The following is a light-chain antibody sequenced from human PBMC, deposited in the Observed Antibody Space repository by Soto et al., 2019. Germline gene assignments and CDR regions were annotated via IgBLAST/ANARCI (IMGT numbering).Light chain of an antibody. CDR3: SSYAGSKNRYV. V-gene: IGLV2-8*01. J-gene: IGLJ1*01. CDR1: SSDVGGYNF. CDR2: AVT. Sequence: QSALTQPPSASGSRGQSVSISCAGTSSDVGGYNFVSWYQQHPGKAPKLILYAVTQRPSGVPDRFSGSKSGNTASLTVSGLKTEDEAHYYCSSYAGSKNRYVFGTGTKVTVL.